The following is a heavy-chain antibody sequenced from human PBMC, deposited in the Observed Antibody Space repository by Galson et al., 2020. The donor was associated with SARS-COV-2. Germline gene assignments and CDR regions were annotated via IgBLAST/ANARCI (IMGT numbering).Heavy chain of an antibody. CDR1: GFTFSTYG. J-gene: IGHJ3*02. CDR2: IWYDGSNK. CDR3: ARGSSSHAFDI. Sequence: TGGSLRLSCEASGFTFSTYGMDWVRQAPGKGLEWVAVIWYDGSNKYYADSVKGRFTIPRDNSKNTLYLQMNSLRAEDTAVYYCARGSSSHAFDIWGQGTMVTVSS. V-gene: IGHV3-33*01. D-gene: IGHD3-10*01.